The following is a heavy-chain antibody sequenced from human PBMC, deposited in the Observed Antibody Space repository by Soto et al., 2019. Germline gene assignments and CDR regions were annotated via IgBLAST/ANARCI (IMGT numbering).Heavy chain of an antibody. J-gene: IGHJ6*02. D-gene: IGHD3-22*01. CDR2: IYYSGST. CDR3: VRWSEGSGYYSVFSYGMDV. CDR1: GGSISSSSYY. V-gene: IGHV4-39*01. Sequence: SETLSLTCTVSGGSISSSSYYWGWIRQPPGKGLEWIGSIYYSGSTYYNPSLKSRVTISVDTSKNQFSLKLSSVTAADTAVYYCVRWSEGSGYYSVFSYGMDVWGQGTTVTVSS.